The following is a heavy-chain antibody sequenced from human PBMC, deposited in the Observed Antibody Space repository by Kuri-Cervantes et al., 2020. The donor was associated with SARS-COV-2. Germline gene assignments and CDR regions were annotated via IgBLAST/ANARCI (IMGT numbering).Heavy chain of an antibody. J-gene: IGHJ4*02. CDR1: GFPLGDYA. CDR3: TRDRKLWSPGPLLFDY. Sequence: GESLKISCTASGFPLGDYAMSWFRQAPGKGLEWVGFIRSKAYGGATEYAASVKGRFTISRDDSKSIAYLQMNSLKTEDTAVYYCTRDRKLWSPGPLLFDYWGQGTLVTDSS. V-gene: IGHV3-49*03. CDR2: IRSKAYGGAT. D-gene: IGHD5-18*01.